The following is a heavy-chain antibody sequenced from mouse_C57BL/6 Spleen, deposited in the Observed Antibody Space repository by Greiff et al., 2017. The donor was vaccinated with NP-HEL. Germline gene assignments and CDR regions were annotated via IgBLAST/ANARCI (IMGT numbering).Heavy chain of an antibody. D-gene: IGHD1-1*01. CDR3: ARTTVYYGSSYGYAMDY. Sequence: EVQVVESGGGLVKPGGSLKLSCAASGFTFSDYGMHWVRQAPEKGLEWVAYISSGSSTIYYADTVKGRFTISRDNAKNTLFLQMTSLRSEDTAMYYCARTTVYYGSSYGYAMDYWGQGTSVTVSS. CDR2: ISSGSSTI. V-gene: IGHV5-17*01. J-gene: IGHJ4*01. CDR1: GFTFSDYG.